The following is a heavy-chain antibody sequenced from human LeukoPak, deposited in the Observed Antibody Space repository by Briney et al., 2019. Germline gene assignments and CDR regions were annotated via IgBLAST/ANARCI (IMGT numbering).Heavy chain of an antibody. Sequence: GGSLRLSCSASGXTFSSYAMSWVRQAPGKGLEWVSGISGSGGSIHCADSVKGRFTISRDNSKNTLYLQMKTLRAEDTAVYYCASSSGWDYFDYWGQGTLVTVSS. CDR1: GXTFSSYA. CDR2: ISGSGGSI. J-gene: IGHJ4*02. CDR3: ASSSGWDYFDY. V-gene: IGHV3-23*01. D-gene: IGHD6-19*01.